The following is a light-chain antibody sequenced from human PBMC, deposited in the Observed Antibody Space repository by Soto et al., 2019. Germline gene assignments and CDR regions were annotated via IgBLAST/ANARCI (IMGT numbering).Light chain of an antibody. CDR1: NSDIGSYDL. CDR3: CSYAGSRTYV. V-gene: IGLV2-23*01. Sequence: QSALTQPASVSGPLGQSIVISCTGSNSDIGSYDLVSWYQQYPGKAPKVVIFEGTKRPSGVSNRFSGSKSGNTASLTISGLQTEDEADYYCCSYAGSRTYVFGAGTQLTVL. CDR2: EGT. J-gene: IGLJ1*01.